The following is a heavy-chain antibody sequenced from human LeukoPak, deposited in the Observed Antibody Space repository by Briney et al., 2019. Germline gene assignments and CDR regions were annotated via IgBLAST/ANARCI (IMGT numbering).Heavy chain of an antibody. Sequence: GGSLRLSCAASGFTFSSYEMNWVRQAPGKGLEWVSYISSSDTTIYYADSVKGRFTISRDNAKNSLYLQMNSLRAEDTAVYYCARGFYYDTSGRAYFDYWGQGTLVTVSS. CDR1: GFTFSSYE. CDR3: ARGFYYDTSGRAYFDY. J-gene: IGHJ4*02. D-gene: IGHD3-22*01. V-gene: IGHV3-48*03. CDR2: ISSSDTTI.